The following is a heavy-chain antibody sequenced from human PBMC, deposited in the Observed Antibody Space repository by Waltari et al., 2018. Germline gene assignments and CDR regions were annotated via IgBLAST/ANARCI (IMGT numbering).Heavy chain of an antibody. CDR1: GGTFSSYA. J-gene: IGHJ4*02. D-gene: IGHD1-26*01. V-gene: IGHV1-2*02. Sequence: QVQLVQSGAEVKKPGSSVKVSCKASGGTFSSYAISWVRQAPGQGLEWMGWINPNSGGTNYAQKFQGRVTMTRDTSISTAYMELSRLRSDDTAVYYCARDLGAPRGDYWGQGTLVTVSS. CDR3: ARDLGAPRGDY. CDR2: INPNSGGT.